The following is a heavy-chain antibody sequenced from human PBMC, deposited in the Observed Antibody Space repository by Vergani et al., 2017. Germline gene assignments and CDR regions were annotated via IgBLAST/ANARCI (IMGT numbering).Heavy chain of an antibody. D-gene: IGHD2-2*03. CDR3: ARDGWRGGDDMDV. J-gene: IGHJ6*03. CDR1: GFTFSSYG. V-gene: IGHV3-33*01. Sequence: QVQLVESGGGVVQPGRSLRLSCAASGFTFSSYGMHWVRQAPGKGLEWVAVIWYDGSNKYYADSVKGRFTISRDNSKNTLYLQMNSLRAEDTAVYYCARDGWRGGDDMDVWGKGTTVTVSS. CDR2: IWYDGSNK.